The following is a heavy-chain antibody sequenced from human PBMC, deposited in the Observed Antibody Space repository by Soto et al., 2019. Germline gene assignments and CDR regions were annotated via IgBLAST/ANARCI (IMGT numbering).Heavy chain of an antibody. D-gene: IGHD6-6*01. V-gene: IGHV4-31*03. Sequence: QVQLQEPGPGLVKPSQTLSLTCTVSGGSISSGGYYWSWIRQHPGKGLEWIGYIYYSGSTYYNPSLKSRVTISVDTSKNQFSLKLSSVTAADTAVYYCARESSSYYYYGMDVWGQGTTVTVSS. J-gene: IGHJ6*02. CDR3: ARESSSYYYYGMDV. CDR1: GGSISSGGYY. CDR2: IYYSGST.